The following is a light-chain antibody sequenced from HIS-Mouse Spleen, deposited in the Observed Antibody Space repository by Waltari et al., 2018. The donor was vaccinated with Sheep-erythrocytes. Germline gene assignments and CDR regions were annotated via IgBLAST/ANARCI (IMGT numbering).Light chain of an antibody. CDR3: SSYAGSNNYV. V-gene: IGLV2-8*01. CDR1: SSDVGGYNY. Sequence: QSALTQPPSASGSPGQSVTISCTGTSSDVGGYNYVSWYQQHPGKAPNLMIYAVSKRPSGVPDRFSGSKSGNTASLTVAGLQAEDEADCYCSSYAGSNNYVFGTGTKVTVL. CDR2: AVS. J-gene: IGLJ1*01.